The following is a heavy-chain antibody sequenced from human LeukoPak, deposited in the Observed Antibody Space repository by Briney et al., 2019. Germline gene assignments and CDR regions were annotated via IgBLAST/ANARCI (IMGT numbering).Heavy chain of an antibody. J-gene: IGHJ4*02. CDR3: ARDGRGWLTSPKVDY. Sequence: GGSLRLSCAASGFTFSSYWMHWVRQAPGKGLVWVSRINSDGSSTSYADSVKGRFTISRDNAKNTLHLQMNSLRAEDTAVYYCARDGRGWLTSPKVDYWGQGTLVTVSS. D-gene: IGHD5-12*01. V-gene: IGHV3-74*01. CDR1: GFTFSSYW. CDR2: INSDGSST.